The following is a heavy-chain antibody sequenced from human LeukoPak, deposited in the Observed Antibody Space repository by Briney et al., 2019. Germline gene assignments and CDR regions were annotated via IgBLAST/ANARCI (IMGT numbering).Heavy chain of an antibody. J-gene: IGHJ6*02. CDR1: GGTFSSYA. D-gene: IGHD6-6*01. CDR2: IIPNFGTA. CDR3: AKVSIAARSPYYYGMDV. V-gene: IGHV1-69*13. Sequence: ASVKVSCKASGGTFSSYAIIWVRQAPGQGLECMGGIIPNFGTANYAQKFQGRVTIIADESTSTAYMELSSLRSEDTAVYYCAKVSIAARSPYYYGMDVWGQGTTVTVSS.